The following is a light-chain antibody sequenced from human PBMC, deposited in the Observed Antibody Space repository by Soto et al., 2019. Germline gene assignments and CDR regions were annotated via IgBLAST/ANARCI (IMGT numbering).Light chain of an antibody. CDR3: QQRSSWPPIT. CDR2: DTY. V-gene: IGKV3-11*01. J-gene: IGKJ5*01. CDR1: RSVSTY. Sequence: EIVLTQSTATLSLSPGERCTLSFSCSRSVSTYLAWYQHKPGQAPRLLIYDTYNRATGIPARFSGSGSGTDFTLTISSLEPEDFAVYYCQQRSSWPPITFGQGTLLEVK.